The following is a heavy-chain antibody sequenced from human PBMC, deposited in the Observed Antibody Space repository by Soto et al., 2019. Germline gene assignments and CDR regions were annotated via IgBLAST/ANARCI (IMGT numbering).Heavy chain of an antibody. Sequence: SQTLSLTCVISVDIVSSNSAAWNCIRQSPSRGLEWLGRTYYRSKWYNDYAVSVKSRITINPDTSKNQFSLQLNSVTPEDTAVYYCARVGIPGGGYYYGMDVWGQGTTVTVSS. D-gene: IGHD2-8*02. CDR3: ARVGIPGGGYYYGMDV. V-gene: IGHV6-1*01. CDR1: VDIVSSNSAA. J-gene: IGHJ6*02. CDR2: TYYRSKWYN.